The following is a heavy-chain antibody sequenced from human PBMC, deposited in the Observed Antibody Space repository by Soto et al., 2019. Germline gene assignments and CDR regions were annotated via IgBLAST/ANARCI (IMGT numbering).Heavy chain of an antibody. J-gene: IGHJ4*02. CDR1: GDSINNYY. Sequence: PSETLSLTCTVSGDSINNYYWSWIRQPPGKRMEWIGYIYYTGSTTYNTSRESRVTMSVDTSKNQFSLKLSSVNAADTAVYYCAKYRRTEAEGFTLDYWGRGTLVTVSS. V-gene: IGHV4-59*01. CDR3: AKYRRTEAEGFTLDY. CDR2: IYYTGST. D-gene: IGHD6-13*01.